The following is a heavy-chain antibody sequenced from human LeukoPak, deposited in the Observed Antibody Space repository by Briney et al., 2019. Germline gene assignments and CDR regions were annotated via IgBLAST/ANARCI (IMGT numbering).Heavy chain of an antibody. J-gene: IGHJ4*02. D-gene: IGHD5-18*01. CDR1: GGTFSSYA. V-gene: IGHV1-69*05. CDR3: ARQTYSYGRGRFDY. Sequence: SVKVSCKASGGTFSSYAISWVRQAPGQGLEWMGGIIPIFGTANYAQKFQGRVTITTDESTSTAYMELSSLRSEDTAVYYCARQTYSYGRGRFDYWGQGSLVTVSS. CDR2: IIPIFGTA.